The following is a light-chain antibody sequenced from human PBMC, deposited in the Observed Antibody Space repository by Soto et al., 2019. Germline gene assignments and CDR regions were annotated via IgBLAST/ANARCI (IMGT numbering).Light chain of an antibody. V-gene: IGKV3-20*01. CDR3: QHYCGSSYT. CDR2: GAS. J-gene: IGKJ2*01. CDR1: QSFNINY. Sequence: EIVLTQSPGTLSLSPGERATLSCRASQSFNINYLTWYQQKPGQAPRLLIYGASSRASGIPDRFSGSGSGTDFTLTISRLEPDDFAVYYCQHYCGSSYTFGQGTKLEI.